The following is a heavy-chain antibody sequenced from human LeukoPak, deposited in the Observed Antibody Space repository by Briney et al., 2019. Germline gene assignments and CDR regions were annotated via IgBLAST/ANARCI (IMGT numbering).Heavy chain of an antibody. Sequence: PSETLSLTCTVSGGSISSYYWSWIRQRPGRGLECIGYIYYSGSTNYNPSLQSRVTISVDASKNQFSLKLTSVTAADTAVYYCARHRITMVRGVIPYYFDYWGQGTLITVSS. CDR3: ARHRITMVRGVIPYYFDY. CDR2: IYYSGST. V-gene: IGHV4-59*08. J-gene: IGHJ4*02. D-gene: IGHD3-10*01. CDR1: GGSISSYY.